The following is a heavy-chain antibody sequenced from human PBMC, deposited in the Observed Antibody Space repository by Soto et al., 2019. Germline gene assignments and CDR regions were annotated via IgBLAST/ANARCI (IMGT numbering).Heavy chain of an antibody. D-gene: IGHD3-22*01. V-gene: IGHV5-51*01. Sequence: GESLKISCKGSGYEFTSYWIGWVRQMPGKGLEWMGIIFPGDSDTRYSPSFRGQVTISADNSISTAYLQWSSLRASDTAMYYCARRDSSGYDPDAFDIWGQGTLVTVSS. CDR3: ARRDSSGYDPDAFDI. CDR1: GYEFTSYW. J-gene: IGHJ3*02. CDR2: IFPGDSDT.